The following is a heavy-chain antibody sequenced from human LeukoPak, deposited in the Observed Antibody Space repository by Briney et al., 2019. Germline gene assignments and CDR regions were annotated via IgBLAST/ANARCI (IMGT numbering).Heavy chain of an antibody. V-gene: IGHV4-59*01. J-gene: IGHJ4*02. Sequence: SETLSLTCTVSGGSINSYYWTWIRQPPGKGLEWIGNIYNSGNTNYNPSLKSRVTISVDTSKNQFSLKLSSVTAADTAVYYCARARRNYDSSGYSLPYYFDYWGQGILVTVSS. CDR1: GGSINSYY. CDR2: IYNSGNT. CDR3: ARARRNYDSSGYSLPYYFDY. D-gene: IGHD3-22*01.